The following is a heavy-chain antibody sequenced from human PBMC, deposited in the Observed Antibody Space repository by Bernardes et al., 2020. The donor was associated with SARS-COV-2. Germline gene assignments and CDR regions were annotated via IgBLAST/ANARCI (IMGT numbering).Heavy chain of an antibody. V-gene: IGHV3-53*01. CDR1: GFTVSSNY. D-gene: IGHD3-10*01. CDR2: IYSGGST. Sequence: GGSLRLSCAASGFTVSSNYMSWVRQAPGKGLEWVSVIYSGGSTYYADSVKGRFTISRDNSKNTLYLQMNSLRAEDTAVYYCARCLGYSGGDLYYYYYMDVWGKGTTVTVSS. CDR3: ARCLGYSGGDLYYYYYMDV. J-gene: IGHJ6*03.